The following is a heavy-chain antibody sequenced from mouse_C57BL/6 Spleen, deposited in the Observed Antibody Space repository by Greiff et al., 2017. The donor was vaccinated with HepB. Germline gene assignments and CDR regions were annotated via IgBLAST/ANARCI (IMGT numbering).Heavy chain of an antibody. Sequence: EVKLVESGGGLVKPGGSLKLSCAASGFTFSSYAMSWVRQTPEKRLEWVATISDGGSYTYYPDNVKGRFTISRDIAKNNLYLQMSHLKSEDTAMYYCAWRYFDVWGTGTTVTVSS. CDR2: ISDGGSYT. CDR3: AWRYFDV. V-gene: IGHV5-4*03. J-gene: IGHJ1*03. CDR1: GFTFSSYA.